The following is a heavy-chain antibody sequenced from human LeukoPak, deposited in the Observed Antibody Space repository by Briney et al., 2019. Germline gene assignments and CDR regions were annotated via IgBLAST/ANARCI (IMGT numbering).Heavy chain of an antibody. Sequence: KPSETLSLTCTVSGGSISSYYWSCIRQPPGKGLKWIGYIYYSGSTNYNPSLKSRVTISVDTSKNQFSLKLSSVTAADTAVYYCARDLGRYYGSGRNYYYYGMDVWGQGTTVTVSS. V-gene: IGHV4-59*01. CDR1: GGSISSYY. CDR2: IYYSGST. J-gene: IGHJ6*02. D-gene: IGHD3-10*01. CDR3: ARDLGRYYGSGRNYYYYGMDV.